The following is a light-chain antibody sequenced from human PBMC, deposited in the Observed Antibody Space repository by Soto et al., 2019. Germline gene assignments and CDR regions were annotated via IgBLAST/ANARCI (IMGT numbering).Light chain of an antibody. CDR3: QQSYSTPIT. CDR1: QSISSY. Sequence: DIQMTQSPSSLSASVGDRVTITCRASQSISSYLNWYQQKPGKAPKLLIYAASSLQSGVPSRFSGSGSGTDFTLTISSLQPEDFATYYCQQSYSTPITFGQRTRPEIK. CDR2: AAS. V-gene: IGKV1-39*01. J-gene: IGKJ5*01.